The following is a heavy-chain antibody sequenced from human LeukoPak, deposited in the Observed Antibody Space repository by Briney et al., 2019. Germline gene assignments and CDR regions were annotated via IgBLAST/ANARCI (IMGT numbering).Heavy chain of an antibody. V-gene: IGHV4-59*01. CDR2: VFYSGST. J-gene: IGHJ4*02. CDR1: GGSISSYY. CDR3: AAGNWGYFDY. Sequence: PSQTLSLTCTVSGGSISSYYWSWIRQPPGKGLEWIGYVFYSGSTNYNPSLKSRVTMSIDTSKNQFSLKLTSVTAADTAVYYCAAGNWGYFDYWGQGTLVTVSS. D-gene: IGHD7-27*01.